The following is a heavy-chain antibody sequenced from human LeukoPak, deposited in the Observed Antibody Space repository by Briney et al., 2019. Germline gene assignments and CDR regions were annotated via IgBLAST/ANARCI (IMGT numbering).Heavy chain of an antibody. CDR3: ARDWDYYDSSGYLGFDY. J-gene: IGHJ4*02. V-gene: IGHV1-2*02. Sequence: GASVKVSCKASGYTFTGYYMHWVRQAPGQGLEWMGWINCNSGGTDYAQKFQGRVTMTKDRSVSTAYMELTTLTSDDTAVYYCARDWDYYDSSGYLGFDYWGQGTLVTVSS. CDR2: INCNSGGT. D-gene: IGHD3-22*01. CDR1: GYTFTGYY.